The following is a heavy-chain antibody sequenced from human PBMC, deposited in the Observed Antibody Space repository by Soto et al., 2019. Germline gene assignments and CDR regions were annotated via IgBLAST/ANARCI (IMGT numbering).Heavy chain of an antibody. D-gene: IGHD1-26*01. J-gene: IGHJ4*02. CDR2: IFHSGST. CDR1: GGSINSIAYS. Sequence: QLQLQESGSGLVKPSQTLSLTCAVSGGSINSIAYSWSWIRQPPGKGLEWIGYIFHSGSTYYNPSLKSRVTISVDTSKNQFSLNLSSVTAADTAVYYCARAVGAIGAFDYWGQGTLVTVSS. CDR3: ARAVGAIGAFDY. V-gene: IGHV4-30-2*01.